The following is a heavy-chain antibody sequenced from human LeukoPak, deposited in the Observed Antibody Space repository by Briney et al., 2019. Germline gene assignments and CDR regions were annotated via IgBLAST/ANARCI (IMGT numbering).Heavy chain of an antibody. V-gene: IGHV3-48*03. Sequence: GGSLRLSCAASRFTFSTYEMNWVCPAPEKGLEWVSYTSSSGSTIYYADSVKGRFTISRDNAKNSLFLQMNNLRAEDTAVYYCSRLSAMLRGPEPFYYFEYWGQGILVTVSS. CDR2: TSSSGSTI. CDR3: SRLSAMLRGPEPFYYFEY. D-gene: IGHD3-10*01. J-gene: IGHJ4*02. CDR1: RFTFSTYE.